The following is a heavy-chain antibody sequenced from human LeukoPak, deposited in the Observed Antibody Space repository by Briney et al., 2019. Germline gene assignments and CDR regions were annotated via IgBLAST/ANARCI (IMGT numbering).Heavy chain of an antibody. V-gene: IGHV4-59*01. J-gene: IGHJ6*03. Sequence: PSETLSLTCTVSGGSISSYYWSWIRQPPWKGLEWIGYIYYSGSTNYNPSLKSRVTISVDTSKNQFSLKLSSVTAADTAVYYCARDREDYYMDVWGKGTTVTVSS. D-gene: IGHD1-26*01. CDR3: ARDREDYYMDV. CDR1: GGSISSYY. CDR2: IYYSGST.